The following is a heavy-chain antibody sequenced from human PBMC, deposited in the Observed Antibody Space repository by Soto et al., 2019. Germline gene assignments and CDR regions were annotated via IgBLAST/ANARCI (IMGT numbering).Heavy chain of an antibody. CDR2: IIPILDIA. CDR3: ARDRGTTGTKGRCMDV. Sequence: QVQLVQSGAEVKKPGSSVKVSCKASGGTFNTYTISWVRQAPGQGLEWMGRIIPILDIANYAQKFQGRFTNTADKSTNTAYMELSSLRSEDTAVYYCARDRGTTGTKGRCMDVWGQGTTVTVSS. D-gene: IGHD1-1*01. V-gene: IGHV1-69*08. J-gene: IGHJ6*02. CDR1: GGTFNTYT.